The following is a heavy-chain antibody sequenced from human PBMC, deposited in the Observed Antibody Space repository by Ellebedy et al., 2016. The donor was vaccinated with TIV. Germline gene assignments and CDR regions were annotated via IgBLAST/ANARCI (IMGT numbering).Heavy chain of an antibody. V-gene: IGHV3-43*01. CDR2: ITWNGVNT. J-gene: IGHJ4*02. D-gene: IGHD6-13*01. CDR3: AKDMGSSSWLDS. Sequence: PGGSLRLTCVASGFNFNYNTMHWVRQAPGQGLEWVSLITWNGVNTEYADSVKGRFTISRDNNINSLYLQMNSLRSEDTAFYYCAKDMGSSSWLDSWGQGTLVTVSS. CDR1: GFNFNYNT.